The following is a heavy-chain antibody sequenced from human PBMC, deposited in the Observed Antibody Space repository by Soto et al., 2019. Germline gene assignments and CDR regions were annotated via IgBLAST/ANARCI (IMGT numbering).Heavy chain of an antibody. V-gene: IGHV4-59*01. J-gene: IGHJ4*02. CDR1: GGSISSYY. CDR2: IYYSGST. Sequence: PSETLSLTCTVSGGSISSYYWSWIRQPPGKGLEWIGYIYYSGSTNYNPSLKSRVTISVDTSKNQFSLKLSSVTAADTAVYYCARSPGDGPPTYFDYWGQGTLVTSPQ. CDR3: ARSPGDGPPTYFDY.